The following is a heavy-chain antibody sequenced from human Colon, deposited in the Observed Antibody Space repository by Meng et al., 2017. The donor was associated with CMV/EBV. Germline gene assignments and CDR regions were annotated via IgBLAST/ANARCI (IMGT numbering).Heavy chain of an antibody. CDR2: ISASSTYV. CDR3: ARDRDSNGYWLLFDS. J-gene: IGHJ4*02. D-gene: IGHD3-22*01. CDR1: GFTFSVYS. Sequence: EVQLVESGGGLVKPGGSLRLSCAASGFTFSVYSMNWVRQTPGKGLEWVSSISASSTYVRYADSVKGRFTISRDNAENSVSLQMNSLRAEDTAVYYCARDRDSNGYWLLFDSWGQGTMVTVYS. V-gene: IGHV3-21*04.